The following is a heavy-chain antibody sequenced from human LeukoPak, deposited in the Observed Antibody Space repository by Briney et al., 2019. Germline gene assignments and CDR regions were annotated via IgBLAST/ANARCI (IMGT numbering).Heavy chain of an antibody. CDR3: ARHIGGGIEDMDV. V-gene: IGHV4-59*08. Sequence: SETLSLTCTVSGGSIGTYYWSWIRQSPGKGLEWIGYIYVTGTRYNPYLQSRVIISVDRSRNQFFLKMSSVTAADTAVYYCARHIGGGIEDMDVWGKGTKVIVSS. J-gene: IGHJ6*03. CDR2: IYVTGT. D-gene: IGHD3-16*02. CDR1: GGSIGTYY.